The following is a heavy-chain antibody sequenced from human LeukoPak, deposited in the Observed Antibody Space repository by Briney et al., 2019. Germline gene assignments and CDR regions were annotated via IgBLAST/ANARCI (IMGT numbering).Heavy chain of an antibody. CDR1: GYTFSTYA. D-gene: IGHD7-27*01. CDR2: IGGSGGDT. J-gene: IGHJ6*02. CDR3: VPLGGLSYYQYGMDV. Sequence: GESLRLSCVVSGYTFSTYAMSWVRQAPGKGLEWVSGIGGSGGDTFYADSVRGRFTVSRDNSKNTLFLQIDSLRTEDTAVYYCVPLGGLSYYQYGMDVWGRGTTVTVSS. V-gene: IGHV3-23*01.